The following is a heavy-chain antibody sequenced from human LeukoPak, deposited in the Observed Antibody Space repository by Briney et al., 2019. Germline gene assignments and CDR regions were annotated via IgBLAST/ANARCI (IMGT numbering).Heavy chain of an antibody. CDR1: GGTFSSYA. J-gene: IGHJ4*02. Sequence: AASVKVSCKASGGTFSSYAISWVRQAPGQGLEWMGRIIPILGIANYAQKFQGRVTITADKSTSTAYMELSSLRSEDTAVYYCARSFPTYYYDSSGYYYFDYWGQGTLVTVSS. V-gene: IGHV1-69*04. CDR3: ARSFPTYYYDSSGYYYFDY. CDR2: IIPILGIA. D-gene: IGHD3-22*01.